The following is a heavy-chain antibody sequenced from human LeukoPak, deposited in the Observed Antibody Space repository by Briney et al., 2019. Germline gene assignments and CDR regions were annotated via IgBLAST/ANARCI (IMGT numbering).Heavy chain of an antibody. CDR1: GGSISSSSYY. Sequence: SETLSLTCTVSGGSISSSSYYWGWIRQPPGKWLEWLGSIYYSGSTYYGPSLKSRVPISVDTSKNQFSLKLSSVTAADTAVYYCARRPSYYYDISVYRANWGQGTLVSVS. CDR2: IYYSGST. V-gene: IGHV4-39*01. D-gene: IGHD3-22*01. J-gene: IGHJ4*02. CDR3: ARRPSYYYDISVYRAN.